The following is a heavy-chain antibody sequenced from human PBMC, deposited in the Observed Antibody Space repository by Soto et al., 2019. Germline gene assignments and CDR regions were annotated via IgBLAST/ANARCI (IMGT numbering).Heavy chain of an antibody. Sequence: GSLRLSCAASGFTFSSYGMHWVRQAPGKGLEWVAVISYDGSNKYYADSVKGRFTISRDNSKNTLYLQMNSLRAEDTAVYYCAKGTPGPETPALLVGDYWGQGTLVTVSS. J-gene: IGHJ4*02. CDR2: ISYDGSNK. CDR3: AKGTPGPETPALLVGDY. V-gene: IGHV3-30*18. D-gene: IGHD1-26*01. CDR1: GFTFSSYG.